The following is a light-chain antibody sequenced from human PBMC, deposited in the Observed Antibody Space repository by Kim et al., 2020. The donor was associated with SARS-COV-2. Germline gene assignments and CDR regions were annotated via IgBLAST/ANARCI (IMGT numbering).Light chain of an antibody. CDR1: KLGDKY. V-gene: IGLV3-1*01. CDR2: QDS. J-gene: IGLJ1*01. Sequence: SVAQGQTASITCSGDKLGDKYACWYQQKPGQSPVLLIYQDSNRPSGIPERFSGSNSGNTATLTISGTQAMDEADYYCQAWDSSTEVFGTGTKVTVL. CDR3: QAWDSSTEV.